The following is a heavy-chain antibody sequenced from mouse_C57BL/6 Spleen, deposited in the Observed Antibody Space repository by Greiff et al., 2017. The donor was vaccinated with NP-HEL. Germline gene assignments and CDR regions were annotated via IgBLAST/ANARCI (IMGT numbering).Heavy chain of an antibody. CDR1: GFSFNTYA. Sequence: EVQRVESGGGLVQPKGSLKLSCAASGFSFNTYAMNWVRQAPGKGLEWVARIRSKSNNYATYYADSVKDRFTISRDDSESMLYLQMNNLKTEDTAMYYCVRHEGYDAMDYWGQGTSVTVSS. J-gene: IGHJ4*01. CDR3: VRHEGYDAMDY. CDR2: IRSKSNNYAT. D-gene: IGHD2-14*01. V-gene: IGHV10-1*01.